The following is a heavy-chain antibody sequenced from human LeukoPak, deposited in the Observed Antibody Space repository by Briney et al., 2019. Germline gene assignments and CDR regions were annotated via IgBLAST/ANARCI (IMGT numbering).Heavy chain of an antibody. J-gene: IGHJ6*02. CDR2: ISSSSSYI. D-gene: IGHD3-22*01. Sequence: GGSLRFSCAASGFTFSSYSMNWVRQAPGKGLEWVSSISSSSSYIYYADSVKGRFTISRDNAKNSLYLQMNSLRAEDTAVYYCASRSGYYYYYYGMDVWGQGTTVTVSS. V-gene: IGHV3-21*01. CDR3: ASRSGYYYYYYGMDV. CDR1: GFTFSSYS.